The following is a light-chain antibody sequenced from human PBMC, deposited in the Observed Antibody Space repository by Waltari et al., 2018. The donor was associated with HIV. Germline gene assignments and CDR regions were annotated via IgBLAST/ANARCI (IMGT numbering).Light chain of an antibody. J-gene: IGLJ3*02. CDR1: SSDVGGYNY. V-gene: IGLV2-23*02. CDR2: DVS. Sequence: QSALTQPASVSGSPGQSITISCTGTSSDVGGYNYVSWYQQHPGKAPKLMIYDVSKRPSGVANRFSGSKSGNTASRTISGLQAEDEADYYCCSYAGSSTWVFGGGTKLTVL. CDR3: CSYAGSSTWV.